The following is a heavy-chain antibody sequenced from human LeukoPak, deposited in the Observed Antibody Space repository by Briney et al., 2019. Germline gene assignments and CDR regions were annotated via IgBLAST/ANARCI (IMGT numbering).Heavy chain of an antibody. Sequence: SETLSLTCTVSGGSISSSSYYWGWIRQPPGKGLEWIGSIYYSGSTNYNPSLKSRVTISVDTSKNQFSLKLSSVTAADTAVYYCARVPRHYDILTGYYSTYYYYYMDVWGKGTTVTISS. V-gene: IGHV4-39*07. CDR3: ARVPRHYDILTGYYSTYYYYYMDV. D-gene: IGHD3-9*01. J-gene: IGHJ6*03. CDR2: IYYSGST. CDR1: GGSISSSSYY.